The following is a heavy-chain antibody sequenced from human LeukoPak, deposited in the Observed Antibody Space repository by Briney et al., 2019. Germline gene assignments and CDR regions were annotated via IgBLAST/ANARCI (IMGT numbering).Heavy chain of an antibody. CDR3: ARLSGKTDY. J-gene: IGHJ4*02. CDR2: IYYSGST. Sequence: PETPSLPCTVSGVSISSISYYWGWLHQPPGHGLEWIGSIYYSGSTYYNPSLKSRVTISVDTSKNQFSLKLSSVTAADTAVYYCARLSGKTDYWGQGTLVTVSS. D-gene: IGHD4-23*01. CDR1: GVSISSISYY. V-gene: IGHV4-39*01.